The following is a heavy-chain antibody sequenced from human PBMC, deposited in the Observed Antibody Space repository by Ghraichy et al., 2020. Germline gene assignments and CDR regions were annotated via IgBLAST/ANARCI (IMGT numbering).Heavy chain of an antibody. Sequence: GGSLRLSCAASGFTFSSYVMTWVRQAPGKGLEWVSGISGSGASTYYADSVQGRFTISRDNSKNTLYLQMNSLRGEDTALYYCARADSSSASPFHYWGQGTPVTGSS. CDR2: ISGSGAST. J-gene: IGHJ4*02. CDR3: ARADSSSASPFHY. CDR1: GFTFSSYV. D-gene: IGHD6-6*01. V-gene: IGHV3-23*01.